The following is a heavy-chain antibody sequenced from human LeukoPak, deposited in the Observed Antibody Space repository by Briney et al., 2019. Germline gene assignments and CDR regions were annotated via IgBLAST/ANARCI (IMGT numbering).Heavy chain of an antibody. CDR1: GYTFTSYD. J-gene: IGHJ4*02. V-gene: IGHV1-8*01. D-gene: IGHD2-2*01. Sequence: ASVKVSCKASGYTFTSYDINWVRQATGQGLEWMGWMNPNSGNTGYAQKFQGRATMTRNTSISTAYMELSSLRSEDTAVYYCARGPLYGGIVVVPAAIWGQGTLVTVSS. CDR3: ARGPLYGGIVVVPAAI. CDR2: MNPNSGNT.